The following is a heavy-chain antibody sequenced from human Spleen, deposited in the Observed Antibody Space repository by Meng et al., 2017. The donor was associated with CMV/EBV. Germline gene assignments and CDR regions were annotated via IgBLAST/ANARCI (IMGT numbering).Heavy chain of an antibody. Sequence: GESLKISCKGSGYTFTNYWIVWVRQMPGKGLEWMGIIYPSDSDTKYSPSLQGQVTISADKSINTAYLQWSSLKASDTAMYYCARAARPGPFDYWGQGTLVTVSS. V-gene: IGHV5-51*01. CDR3: ARAARPGPFDY. CDR1: GYTFTNYW. D-gene: IGHD6-6*01. J-gene: IGHJ4*02. CDR2: IYPSDSDT.